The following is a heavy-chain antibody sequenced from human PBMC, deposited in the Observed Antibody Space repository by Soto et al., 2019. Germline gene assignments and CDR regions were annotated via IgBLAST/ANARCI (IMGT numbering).Heavy chain of an antibody. CDR3: ASPSLGYCSSTSCPGLVDY. V-gene: IGHV3-11*01. J-gene: IGHJ4*02. CDR1: GFTFSDYY. Sequence: GGSLRLSCAASGFTFSDYYMSWIRQAPGKGLEWVSYISSSGSTIYYADSVKGRFTISRDNAKNSLYLQMNSLRAEDTAVYYCASPSLGYCSSTSCPGLVDYWGQGTLVTVSS. D-gene: IGHD2-2*01. CDR2: ISSSGSTI.